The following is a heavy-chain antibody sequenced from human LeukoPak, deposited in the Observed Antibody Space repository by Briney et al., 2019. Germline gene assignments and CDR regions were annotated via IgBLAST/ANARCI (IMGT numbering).Heavy chain of an antibody. Sequence: GGSLRLSCAASGFTFSSHSMNWVRQAPGKGLEWVSSISSSSSYIYYADSVKGRFTISRDNAKNSLYLQMNSLRAEDTAVYYCAKPIAAAGTDYYYMDVWGKGTTVTVSS. D-gene: IGHD6-13*01. J-gene: IGHJ6*03. CDR3: AKPIAAAGTDYYYMDV. CDR2: ISSSSSYI. CDR1: GFTFSSHS. V-gene: IGHV3-21*01.